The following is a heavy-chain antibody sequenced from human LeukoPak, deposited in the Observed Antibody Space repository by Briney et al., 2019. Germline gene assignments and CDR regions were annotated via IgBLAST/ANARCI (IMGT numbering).Heavy chain of an antibody. D-gene: IGHD1-26*01. CDR2: ISGSGGST. J-gene: IGHJ4*02. CDR3: AKVGVNIVGASKYYFDY. CDR1: GFTFRNSA. Sequence: GGSLRLSCAASGFTFRNSAMNWVRQAPGKGLEWVSAISGSGGSTYYADSVKGRFTISRDNSKNTLYLQMNSLRAEDTAVYYCAKVGVNIVGASKYYFDYWGQGTLVTVSS. V-gene: IGHV3-23*01.